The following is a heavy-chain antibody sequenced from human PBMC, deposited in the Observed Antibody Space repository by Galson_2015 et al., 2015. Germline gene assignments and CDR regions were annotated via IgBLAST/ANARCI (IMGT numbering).Heavy chain of an antibody. Sequence: ALRLSCAASGFTFSSYWLSWVRQAPGQGLEWVANIKQGGSEKYYVDSVKGRFTISRDNAKNSLYLQMNSLRAEDTAVYYCASEIDGGIDPWGQGTLVTVSS. J-gene: IGHJ5*02. CDR1: GFTFSSYW. V-gene: IGHV3-7*01. CDR3: ASEIDGGIDP. CDR2: IKQGGSEK.